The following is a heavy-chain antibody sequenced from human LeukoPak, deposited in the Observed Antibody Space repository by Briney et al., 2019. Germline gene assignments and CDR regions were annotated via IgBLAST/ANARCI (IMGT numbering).Heavy chain of an antibody. CDR2: ISSSSGTI. D-gene: IGHD4-23*01. CDR3: ARPTHGGRYDGFDI. J-gene: IGHJ3*02. V-gene: IGHV3-48*01. CDR1: GCTFPTYS. Sequence: PGGSLRLSCVTAGCTFPTYSMSWVRPAPGMGLEWISYISSSSGTIHYAYSVKGRFTISRYNAINSLYLHRNLLRAEDRGFYACARPTHGGRYDGFDIWGQGTMVTVPS.